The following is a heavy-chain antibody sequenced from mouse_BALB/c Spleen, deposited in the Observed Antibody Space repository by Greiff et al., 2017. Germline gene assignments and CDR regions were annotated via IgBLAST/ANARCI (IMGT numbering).Heavy chain of an antibody. J-gene: IGHJ2*01. D-gene: IGHD1-1*01. CDR2: ISYSGST. CDR1: GYSITSDYA. Sequence: DVQLQESGPGLVKPSQSLSLTCTVTGYSITSDYAWNWIRQFPGNKLEWMGYISYSGSTSYNPSLKSRISITRDTSKNQFFLQLNSVTTEDTATYYCATYYYGSSDYWGQGTTLTVSS. V-gene: IGHV3-2*02. CDR3: ATYYYGSSDY.